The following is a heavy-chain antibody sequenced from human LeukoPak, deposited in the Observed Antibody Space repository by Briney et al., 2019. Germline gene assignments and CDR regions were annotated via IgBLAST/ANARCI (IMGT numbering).Heavy chain of an antibody. J-gene: IGHJ5*02. Sequence: ASVKLSCKASGYTFTSYGISWVRHAPGQGLEWMGWISSYNGNTNYAQKLQGRVNMTTDTSTSIAYMELRSLRSDGTAVHYCARRGRHLVAGWFDAWGQGTLVTVSS. CDR2: ISSYNGNT. CDR1: GYTFTSYG. V-gene: IGHV1-18*01. CDR3: ARRGRHLVAGWFDA. D-gene: IGHD6-6*01.